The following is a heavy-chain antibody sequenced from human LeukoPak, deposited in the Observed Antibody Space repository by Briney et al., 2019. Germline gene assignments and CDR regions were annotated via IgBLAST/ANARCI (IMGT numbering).Heavy chain of an antibody. CDR2: IYHSGST. V-gene: IGHV4-4*02. Sequence: SGTLSLTCAVSGGSISSSNWWSWVRQPPGKGLEWIGEIYHSGSTNYNPSLKSRVTISVDKSKNQFSLQMTSVTAADTAVYYCARDLTIFGVVIPGDYWGQGTLVTVSS. CDR3: ARDLTIFGVVIPGDY. CDR1: GGSISSSNW. J-gene: IGHJ4*02. D-gene: IGHD3-3*01.